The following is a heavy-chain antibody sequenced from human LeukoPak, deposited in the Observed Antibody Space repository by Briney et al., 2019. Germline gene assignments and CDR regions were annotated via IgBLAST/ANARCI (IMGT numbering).Heavy chain of an antibody. CDR1: GGSFSGYY. CDR3: ARDGDKGSTFDY. J-gene: IGHJ4*02. V-gene: IGHV4-34*09. CDR2: INHSGST. Sequence: SETLSLTCAVYGGSFSGYYWSWIRQPPGKGLEWIGEINHSGSTNYNPSLKSRVTISVDTSKNQFSLKLSSVTAADTAVYYCARDGDKGSTFDYWGQGTLVTVSS. D-gene: IGHD1-1*01.